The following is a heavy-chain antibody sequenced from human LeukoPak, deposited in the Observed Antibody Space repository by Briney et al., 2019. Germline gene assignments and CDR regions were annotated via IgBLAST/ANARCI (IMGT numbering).Heavy chain of an antibody. CDR3: ARLGYGRYYYYYMDV. V-gene: IGHV4-39*07. D-gene: IGHD5-18*01. CDR1: GGSISRSNYY. Sequence: PSETLSLTCTVSGGSISRSNYYWGWIRQPPGKGLEWIGEINHSGSTNYNPSLKSRVTISVDTSKNQFSLKLSSVTAADTAVYYCARLGYGRYYYYYMDVWGKGTTVTISS. CDR2: INHSGST. J-gene: IGHJ6*03.